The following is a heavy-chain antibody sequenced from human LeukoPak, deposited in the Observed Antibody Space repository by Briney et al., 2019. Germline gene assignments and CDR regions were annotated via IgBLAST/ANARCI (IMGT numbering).Heavy chain of an antibody. D-gene: IGHD3-10*01. V-gene: IGHV3-64*01. CDR3: ARRVGYYGSGNYFYYMDV. Sequence: PGGSLRLSCTTSGFIFSSYAMHWFRQAPGMGLEHVSAISSNGGSTNYANFVKGRFTISRDNSKNTLYLQMGSLRPEDMAVYYCARRVGYYGSGNYFYYMDVWGKGTTVTVSS. CDR1: GFIFSSYA. J-gene: IGHJ6*03. CDR2: ISSNGGST.